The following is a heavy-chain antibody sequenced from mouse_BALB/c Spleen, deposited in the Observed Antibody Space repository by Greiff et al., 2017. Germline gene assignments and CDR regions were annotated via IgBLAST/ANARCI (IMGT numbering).Heavy chain of an antibody. J-gene: IGHJ3*01. Sequence: QVQLKESGPGLVAPSQSLSITCTVSGFSLTSYGVHWVRQPPGKGLEWLGVIWAGGSTNYNSALMSRLSISKDNSKSQVFLKMNSLQTDDTAMYYCARGGYGNYGGSWFAYWGQGTLVTVSA. V-gene: IGHV2-9*02. CDR1: GFSLTSYG. D-gene: IGHD2-10*02. CDR2: IWAGGST. CDR3: ARGGYGNYGGSWFAY.